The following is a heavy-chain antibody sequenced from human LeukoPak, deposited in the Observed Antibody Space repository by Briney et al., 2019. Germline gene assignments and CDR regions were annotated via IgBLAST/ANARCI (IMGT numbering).Heavy chain of an antibody. Sequence: GGSLRLSCAASGFTFSSYGMHWVRQAPGKGLEWVAVIWYDGSSKYYADSVKGRFTISRDNSKNTLYLQMNSLRAEDTAVYYCARNLADGAGYDKGIDYWGQGTLVTVSS. J-gene: IGHJ4*02. CDR3: ARNLADGAGYDKGIDY. CDR2: IWYDGSSK. CDR1: GFTFSSYG. V-gene: IGHV3-33*01. D-gene: IGHD3-9*01.